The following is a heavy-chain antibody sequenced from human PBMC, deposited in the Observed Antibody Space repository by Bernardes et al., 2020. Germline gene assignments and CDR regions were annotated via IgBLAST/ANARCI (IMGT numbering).Heavy chain of an antibody. V-gene: IGHV4-39*01. D-gene: IGHD5-18*01. CDR2: IFYSGST. CDR3: ASLWFRELFPRPFDP. CDR1: GGSISSRSHY. J-gene: IGHJ5*02. Sequence: SETLSLTCRVSGGSISSRSHYWGWVRQPPGKGLEWIGNIFYSGSTYYNPSFKSRVTISVDTSENQFSLKLRSVTAADTAVYFCASLWFRELFPRPFDPWGQGNLVTVSS.